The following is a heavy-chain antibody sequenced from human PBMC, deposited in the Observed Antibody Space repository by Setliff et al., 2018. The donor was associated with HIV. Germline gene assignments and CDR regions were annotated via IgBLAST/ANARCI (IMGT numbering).Heavy chain of an antibody. V-gene: IGHV4-59*11. J-gene: IGHJ6*02. D-gene: IGHD5-18*01. CDR2: IDYSGRT. CDR1: GDSISSHS. Sequence: KPSETLSLTCNVSGDSISSHSWTWIRQPPGKGLEWIGSIDYSGRTDKKTSLKSRLRMSIDTSKNQFYVNLFSVTAADTALYYCAREKRQIWSTDYYYHYGLDVWGQGITVTVSS. CDR3: AREKRQIWSTDYYYHYGLDV.